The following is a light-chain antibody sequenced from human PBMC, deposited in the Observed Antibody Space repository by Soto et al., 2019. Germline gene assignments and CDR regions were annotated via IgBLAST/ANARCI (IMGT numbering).Light chain of an antibody. Sequence: QSVLTHPPSASWSPGQLVSISCTGTSSDVGGYNYVSWYQQHPGKAPKLMIYEVNKRPSGVPDRFSGSKSGNTASLTVSGLQAEDEADYYCSSYAGSSNVFGTGTKVTVL. CDR3: SSYAGSSNV. CDR2: EVN. CDR1: SSDVGGYNY. J-gene: IGLJ1*01. V-gene: IGLV2-8*01.